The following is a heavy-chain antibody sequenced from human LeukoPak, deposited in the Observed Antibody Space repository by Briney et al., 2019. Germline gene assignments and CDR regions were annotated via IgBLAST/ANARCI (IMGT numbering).Heavy chain of an antibody. D-gene: IGHD5-12*01. CDR1: GFTFSSYS. CDR2: ISSSSSTI. Sequence: PGGSLRLSCAASGFTFSSYSMNWVRQAPGKGLEWVSYISSSSSTIYYADSVKGRFTISRDNAKNSLYLQMNSLRAEDTAVYYCGRALVATIDDYWGQGTLVTVSS. J-gene: IGHJ4*02. CDR3: GRALVATIDDY. V-gene: IGHV3-48*01.